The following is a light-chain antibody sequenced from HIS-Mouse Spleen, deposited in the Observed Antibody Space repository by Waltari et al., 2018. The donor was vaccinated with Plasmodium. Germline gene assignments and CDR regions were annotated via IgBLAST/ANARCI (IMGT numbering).Light chain of an antibody. CDR3: GTWDSSLSAGV. V-gene: IGLV1-51*01. J-gene: IGLJ3*02. CDR1: SSTLGNNY. Sequence: QSVLTQPPSVSAAPGQKVTITCSGSSSTLGNNYVSWYQQHPGTAPNLPIYDNNKRPSGIPDRFSGSKSGTSATLGITGLQTGDEADYYCGTWDSSLSAGVFGGGTKLTVL. CDR2: DNN.